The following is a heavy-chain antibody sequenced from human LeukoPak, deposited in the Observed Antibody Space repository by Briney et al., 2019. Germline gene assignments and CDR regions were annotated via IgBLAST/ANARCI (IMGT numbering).Heavy chain of an antibody. D-gene: IGHD4-17*01. V-gene: IGHV3-48*04. CDR1: GFALSTYT. CDR2: ISSTSTTK. J-gene: IGHJ5*02. Sequence: GGSLRLSCTASGFALSTYTMNWVRQAPGKGLEWVSYISSTSTTKYYADSVKGRFTISRDNSKNSLDLQMNRLTAEDTAVYYCARDRSLVDGDYGVWFDAWGQGSLVTVSS. CDR3: ARDRSLVDGDYGVWFDA.